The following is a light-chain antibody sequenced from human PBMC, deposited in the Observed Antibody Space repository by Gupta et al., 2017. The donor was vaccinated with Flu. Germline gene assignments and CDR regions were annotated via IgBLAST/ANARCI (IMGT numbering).Light chain of an antibody. CDR3: RQALQTPHA. Sequence: IVMTQSPLSLPVTPGEPASISCRSSQSLLHSNGYNYLDWYLQKPGQSPQLLIYLGSNRASGVPDRFSGSGSGTDFTLKISRVEAEDVGFYYCRQALQTPHAFGGGTKVEIK. V-gene: IGKV2-28*01. J-gene: IGKJ4*01. CDR1: QSLLHSNGYNY. CDR2: LGS.